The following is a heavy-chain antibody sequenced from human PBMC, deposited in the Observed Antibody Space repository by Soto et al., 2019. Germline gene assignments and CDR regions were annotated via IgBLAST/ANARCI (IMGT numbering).Heavy chain of an antibody. CDR3: ARDYSSSWYDYYYHYGMDV. J-gene: IGHJ6*02. CDR2: ISYDGSNK. CDR1: GFTFSSYA. V-gene: IGHV3-30-3*01. D-gene: IGHD6-13*01. Sequence: PGGSLRLSCAASGFTFSSYAMHWVRQAPGKGLEWVAVISYDGSNKYYADSVKGRFTISRDNSKNTLYLQMNSLRAEDTAVYYCARDYSSSWYDYYYHYGMDVWGQGTTVTVSS.